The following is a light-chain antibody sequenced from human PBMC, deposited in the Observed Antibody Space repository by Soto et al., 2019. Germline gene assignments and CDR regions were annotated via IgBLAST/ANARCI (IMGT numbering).Light chain of an antibody. V-gene: IGLV2-14*01. CDR2: EVS. CDR3: QAYDYSLTASV. CDR1: SSDVGGYNY. Sequence: QSALTQPASVSGSPGQSITISCTGTSSDVGGYNYVSWFQQHPGKAPKLMIYEVSNRPSGVSNRFSGSKSGTSASLAITGLQAEDEADYYCQAYDYSLTASVFGGGTKLTV. J-gene: IGLJ3*02.